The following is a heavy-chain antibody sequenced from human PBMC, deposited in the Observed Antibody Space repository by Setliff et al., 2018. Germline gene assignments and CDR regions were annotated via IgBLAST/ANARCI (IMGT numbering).Heavy chain of an antibody. Sequence: SETLSLTCTVYGGSFSGYYWSWVRQPPGRGREWIGEINDSEITDYSPSLKSRVTISVDTSKNQLSLKLSSVTAADTAVYYCARDQGYCGSASCYAQLWFDPWGQGTLVTVSS. J-gene: IGHJ5*02. V-gene: IGHV4-34*01. D-gene: IGHD2-2*01. CDR3: ARDQGYCGSASCYAQLWFDP. CDR1: GGSFSGYY. CDR2: INDSEIT.